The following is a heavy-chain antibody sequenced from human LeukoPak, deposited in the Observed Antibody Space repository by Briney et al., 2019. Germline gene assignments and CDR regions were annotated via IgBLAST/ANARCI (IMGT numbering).Heavy chain of an antibody. CDR2: ISGSGGRT. CDR1: GFTFSNYV. Sequence: PGGSLRLSCAASGFTFSNYVMNWVRQAPGKGLEWVSAISGSGGRTYYTDSVEGRFTISRDNSKNTLFLQMNSLRAEDTAVYYCARDGSDAWNYFDYWGQGTLVTVSS. CDR3: ARDGSDAWNYFDY. D-gene: IGHD3-10*01. V-gene: IGHV3-23*01. J-gene: IGHJ4*02.